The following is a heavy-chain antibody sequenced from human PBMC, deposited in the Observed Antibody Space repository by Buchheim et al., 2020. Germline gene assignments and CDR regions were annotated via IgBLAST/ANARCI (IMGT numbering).Heavy chain of an antibody. CDR3: ARDNSYSSSWYGYYYFDS. D-gene: IGHD6-13*01. CDR2: INPNNGGT. CDR1: GYTFTGYY. Sequence: QVQLVQSGAEVKKPGASVKVSCKASGYTFTGYYMHWVRQAPGQGLEWMGWINPNNGGTNYAQKFQGWVTMNRDTSISTAYMELSRLRSDDTAVYYCARDNSYSSSWYGYYYFDSWGQGTL. V-gene: IGHV1-2*04. J-gene: IGHJ4*02.